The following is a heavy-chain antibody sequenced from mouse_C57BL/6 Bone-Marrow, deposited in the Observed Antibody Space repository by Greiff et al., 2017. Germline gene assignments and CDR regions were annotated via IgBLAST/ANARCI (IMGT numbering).Heavy chain of an antibody. J-gene: IGHJ1*03. CDR1: GYTFTSYW. Sequence: QVQLQQPGAELVMPGASVKLSCKASGYTFTSYWMHWVKQRPGQGLEWIGEIDPSDSYTNYNQKFKGKSTLTVDKSSSTAYMQLSSLTSEDSAVYYCAREREGRYWYFDVWGTGTTVTVSS. V-gene: IGHV1-69*01. CDR3: AREREGRYWYFDV. CDR2: IDPSDSYT.